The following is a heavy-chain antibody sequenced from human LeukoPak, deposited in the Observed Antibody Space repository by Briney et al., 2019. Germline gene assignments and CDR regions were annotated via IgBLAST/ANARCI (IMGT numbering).Heavy chain of an antibody. Sequence: GGSLRLSCAASGFTFSSYAMHWVRQAPGTGLEWVAVISYDGTNKYYADSVKGRFTISRDNSKNTLYLQMNSLRAEDTAVYYCARDLDGPFKEARFDYWGQGTLVTVSS. D-gene: IGHD3-3*02. V-gene: IGHV3-30-3*01. CDR1: GFTFSSYA. CDR3: ARDLDGPFKEARFDY. CDR2: ISYDGTNK. J-gene: IGHJ4*02.